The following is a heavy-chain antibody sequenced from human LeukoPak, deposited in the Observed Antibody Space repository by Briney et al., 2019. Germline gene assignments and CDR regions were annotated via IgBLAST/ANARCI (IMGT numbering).Heavy chain of an antibody. CDR3: ARGGWRDYFDY. CDR1: GGSISSYY. CDR2: IYTSGST. D-gene: IGHD1-26*01. J-gene: IGHJ4*02. Sequence: SETLSLPCTVSGGSISSYYWSCLRQPAGKGLEWNGRIYTSGSTNYNPSLKSRVTMSVDTSKNQFSLKLSSVTAADTAVYYCARGGWRDYFDYWGQGTLVTVSS. V-gene: IGHV4-4*07.